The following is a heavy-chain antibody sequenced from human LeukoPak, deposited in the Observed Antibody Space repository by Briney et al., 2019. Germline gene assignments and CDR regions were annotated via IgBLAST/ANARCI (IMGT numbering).Heavy chain of an antibody. J-gene: IGHJ6*04. CDR3: ARHPSHQEAMDV. CDR1: GGSISNVY. V-gene: IGHV4-39*01. CDR2: IYYSGST. Sequence: SETLSLTCSVSGGSISNVYWSWIRQPPGKGLEWIGSIYYSGSTYYNPSLKSRVTISVDTSKNQFSLKLSSVTAADTAVYYCARHPSHQEAMDVWGKGTTVTVSS.